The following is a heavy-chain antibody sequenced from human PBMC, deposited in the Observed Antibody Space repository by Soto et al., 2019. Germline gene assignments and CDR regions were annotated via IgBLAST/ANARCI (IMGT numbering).Heavy chain of an antibody. Sequence: EVQLLESGGDVVQPGGSLRLSCTASGFIFSDYAMNWVRQAPEKRLEWVSSFTGTSGHTYYAGSVRGRFTISRDNSTNTLYLQMSSLRAEDTAIYYCAKGTRQSCSGATCYPFDFWGQGTLVAVSS. CDR1: GFIFSDYA. CDR3: AKGTRQSCSGATCYPFDF. J-gene: IGHJ4*02. CDR2: FTGTSGHT. D-gene: IGHD2-2*01. V-gene: IGHV3-23*01.